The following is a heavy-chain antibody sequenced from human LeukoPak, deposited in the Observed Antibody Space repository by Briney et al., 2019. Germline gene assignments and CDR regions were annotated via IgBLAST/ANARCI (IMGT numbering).Heavy chain of an antibody. CDR3: ARLGAYSSSWSFNY. Sequence: PSETLSLTCAVYGGPFSGYYWSWIRQPPGKGLEWIGEINHSGSTNYNPSLKSRVTISVDTSKNQFSLKLSSVTAADTAVYYCARLGAYSSSWSFNYWGQGTLVTVSS. J-gene: IGHJ4*02. CDR2: INHSGST. D-gene: IGHD6-13*01. V-gene: IGHV4-34*01. CDR1: GGPFSGYY.